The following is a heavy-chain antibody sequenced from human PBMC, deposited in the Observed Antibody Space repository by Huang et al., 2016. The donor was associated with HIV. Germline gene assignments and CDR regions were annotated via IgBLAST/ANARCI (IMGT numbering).Heavy chain of an antibody. V-gene: IGHV3-74*01. CDR2: IISDGSST. J-gene: IGHJ4*02. CDR1: GFSISSYW. D-gene: IGHD3-22*01. Sequence: EVQLVESGGGLVQPGGSLRLSCAAAGFSISSYWMHWVRQAQGKGWVWVSRIISDGSSTSYADSVKGRFTISRDNAKNTLYLQMNSLRAEDTAVYYCARDPRIQSWLNFFDYWGQGTLVSVSS. CDR3: ARDPRIQSWLNFFDY.